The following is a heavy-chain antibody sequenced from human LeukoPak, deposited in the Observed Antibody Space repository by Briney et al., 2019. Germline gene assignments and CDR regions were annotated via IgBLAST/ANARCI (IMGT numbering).Heavy chain of an antibody. D-gene: IGHD6-19*01. CDR2: ISSSSSYI. CDR3: ARVSLVAGPYYYYGMDV. Sequence: PGGSLRLSCAASGFTFSSYSMNWVRQAPGKGLEWVSSISSSSSYIYYADSVKGRFTISRHNAKNSLYLQMNSLRAEDTAVYYCARVSLVAGPYYYYGMDVWGQGTTVTVSS. V-gene: IGHV3-21*01. J-gene: IGHJ6*02. CDR1: GFTFSSYS.